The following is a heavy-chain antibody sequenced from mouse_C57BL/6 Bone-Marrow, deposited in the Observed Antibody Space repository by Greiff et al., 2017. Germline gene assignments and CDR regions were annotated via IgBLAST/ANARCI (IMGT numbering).Heavy chain of an antibody. CDR1: EYEFPSHD. Sequence: EVKLMESGGGLVQPGESLKLSCESNEYEFPSHDMSWVRKTPEKRLELVAAINSDGGSTYYPDTMERRFIITRDNTKKTLYLQMSSLRSEDTAVYYCARQKVYYFDYWGQGTTLTVSS. CDR3: ARQKVYYFDY. V-gene: IGHV5-2*01. J-gene: IGHJ2*01. CDR2: INSDGGST.